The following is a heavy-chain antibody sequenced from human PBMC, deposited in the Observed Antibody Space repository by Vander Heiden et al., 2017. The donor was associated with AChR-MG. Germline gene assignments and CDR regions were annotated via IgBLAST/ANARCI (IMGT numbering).Heavy chain of an antibody. CDR2: ISPNGGIT. CDR1: GNTLTSYY. V-gene: IGHV1-46*03. Sequence: QVQLVQSGAEVKKPGASVKISCKAPGNTLTSYYIHWVRQAPGQGLEWMGVISPNGGITRYAQKFQGRVTMTDDTSTSTVYVELSSLRSEDTAVYYCARDLAYYGMDVWGQGTTVTVSS. J-gene: IGHJ6*02. CDR3: ARDLAYYGMDV.